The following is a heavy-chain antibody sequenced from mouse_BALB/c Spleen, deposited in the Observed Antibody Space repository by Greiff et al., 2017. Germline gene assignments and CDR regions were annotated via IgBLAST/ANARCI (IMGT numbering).Heavy chain of an antibody. CDR2: INPSTGYT. CDR1: GYTFTSYW. Sequence: QVQLKESGAELAKPGASVKMSCKASGYTFTSYWMHWVKQRPGQGLEWIGYINPSTGYTEYNQKFKDKATLTADKSSSTAYMQLSSLTSEDSAVYYCARQLGLDYWGQGTTLTVSS. CDR3: ARQLGLDY. V-gene: IGHV1-7*01. J-gene: IGHJ2*01. D-gene: IGHD3-1*01.